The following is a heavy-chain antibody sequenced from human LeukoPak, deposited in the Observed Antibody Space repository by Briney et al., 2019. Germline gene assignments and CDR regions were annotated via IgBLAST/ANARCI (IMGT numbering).Heavy chain of an antibody. Sequence: KPSETLSLTCTVSGGSISSGSYYWSWIRQPAGKGLEWIGRTFPSGRTNYNPSLKSRVTISVDTSKNQFSLKLSSVTAADTAVYYCARVSQLDDAFDIWGQGTRDTVSS. CDR3: ARVSQLDDAFDI. CDR1: GGSISSGSYY. J-gene: IGHJ3*02. D-gene: IGHD6-6*01. V-gene: IGHV4-61*02. CDR2: TFPSGRT.